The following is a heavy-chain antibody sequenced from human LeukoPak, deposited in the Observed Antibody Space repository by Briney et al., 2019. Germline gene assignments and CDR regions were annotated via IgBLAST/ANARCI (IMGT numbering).Heavy chain of an antibody. CDR1: GGSFSGYY. J-gene: IGHJ4*02. V-gene: IGHV4-34*01. CDR2: INHSGST. CDR3: ARYTRYSSSWRLDY. Sequence: PSETLSLTCAVYGGSFSGYYWSWIRQPPGKGLEWIGEINHSGSTNYNPSLKSRVTISVDTSKNQFSLKLSPVTAADTAVYYCARYTRYSSSWRLDYWGQGTLVTVSS. D-gene: IGHD6-13*01.